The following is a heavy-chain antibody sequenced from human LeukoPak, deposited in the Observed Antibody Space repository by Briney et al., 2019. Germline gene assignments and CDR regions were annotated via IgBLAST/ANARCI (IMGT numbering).Heavy chain of an antibody. Sequence: PGGSLRLSCAASGFTFSSYDLHWVRQAPGKGLEWVSAIKTTGDTYYPGPVKGRFTISRENAKNSLYLQMNSLRAGDTAVYYCVRVAATAFDVWGHGTTVTVSS. CDR3: VRVAATAFDV. CDR1: GFTFSSYD. J-gene: IGHJ3*01. V-gene: IGHV3-13*01. D-gene: IGHD6-13*01. CDR2: IKTTGDT.